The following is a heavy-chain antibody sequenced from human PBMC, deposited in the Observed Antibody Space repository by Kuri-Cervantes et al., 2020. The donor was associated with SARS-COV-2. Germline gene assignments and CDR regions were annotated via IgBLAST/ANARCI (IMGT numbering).Heavy chain of an antibody. V-gene: IGHV3-64D*06. J-gene: IGHJ4*02. CDR3: VRDSGDTSESEGAYDY. CDR1: GFTFSIYT. CDR2: ISSTGPNT. Sequence: GGSLRLSCAASGFTFSIYTIHWVRQAAGKGLQYVSAISSTGPNTYYADSVKGRFTISRDNSRNTLDLQMSSLRAEDTAVYYCVRDSGDTSESEGAYDYWGQGTLVTVSS. D-gene: IGHD3-10*01.